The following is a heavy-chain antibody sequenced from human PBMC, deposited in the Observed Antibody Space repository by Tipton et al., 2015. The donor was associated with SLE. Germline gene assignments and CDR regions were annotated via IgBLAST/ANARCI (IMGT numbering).Heavy chain of an antibody. Sequence: SLRLSCAASGFTFSSYGMHWVRQAPGKGLEWVAVIWYDGSNKYYADSVKGRFTISRGNSKNTLYLQMNSLRAEDTAVYYCALEYSSGRGNYWGQGTLVTVSS. J-gene: IGHJ4*02. CDR2: IWYDGSNK. D-gene: IGHD6-19*01. V-gene: IGHV3-33*01. CDR3: ALEYSSGRGNY. CDR1: GFTFSSYG.